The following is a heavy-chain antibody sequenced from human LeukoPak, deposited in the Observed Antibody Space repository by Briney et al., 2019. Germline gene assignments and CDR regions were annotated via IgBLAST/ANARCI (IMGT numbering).Heavy chain of an antibody. D-gene: IGHD2-15*01. V-gene: IGHV1-8*03. J-gene: IGHJ4*02. Sequence: ASVKVSCKASGYTFTIYDINWVRQATGQGLEWMGWMNPNSGNTGYAQKFQGRVTITRNTSISTAYMELSSLRSEDTAVYYCARGRRYCSGGSCFYYFDYWGQGTLVTVSS. CDR3: ARGRRYCSGGSCFYYFDY. CDR1: GYTFTIYD. CDR2: MNPNSGNT.